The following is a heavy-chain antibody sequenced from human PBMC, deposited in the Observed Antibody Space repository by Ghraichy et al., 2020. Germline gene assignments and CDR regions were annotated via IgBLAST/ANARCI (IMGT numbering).Heavy chain of an antibody. CDR3: ARVPAGYCSGGSCYGDYYHNGMDV. CDR2: VSHSGSA. V-gene: IGHV4-38-2*01. J-gene: IGHJ6*02. D-gene: IGHD2-15*01. CDR1: GYSIRRGYY. Sequence: SETLSLTCAVSGYSIRRGYYWGWIRQPPGKGLEWIGSVSHSGSAYYNPSLKSRVTISVDTSRNQFSLKVNSVTAADTALYYCARVPAGYCSGGSCYGDYYHNGMDVWGQGTTVTVSS.